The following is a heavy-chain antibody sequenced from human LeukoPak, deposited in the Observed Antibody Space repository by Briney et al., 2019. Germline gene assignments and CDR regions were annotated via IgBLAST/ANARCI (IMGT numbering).Heavy chain of an antibody. Sequence: SETLSLTCAVYGGSFSGYYWSWIRQPPGKGLEWIGEINHSGSTNYNPSLKSRVTISVDTSKNQFSLKLSSVTAADTAVYYCARHSYYYDSSSAFDIWGQGTMVTVPS. CDR1: GGSFSGYY. CDR2: INHSGST. D-gene: IGHD3-22*01. V-gene: IGHV4-34*01. J-gene: IGHJ3*02. CDR3: ARHSYYYDSSSAFDI.